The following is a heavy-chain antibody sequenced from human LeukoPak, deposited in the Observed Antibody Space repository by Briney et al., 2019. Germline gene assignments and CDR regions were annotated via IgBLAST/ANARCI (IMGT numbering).Heavy chain of an antibody. D-gene: IGHD6-13*01. V-gene: IGHV5-51*01. CDR2: IYPGDSDT. J-gene: IGHJ5*02. CDR3: ARRFMSATAYDP. Sequence: GESLKISCKASGYNFISYWIGWVRQMPGKGLEWMGTIYPGDSDTRYSPSFQGQVIISVDKSISTAYLQWSSLKASDTAVYYCARRFMSATAYDPWGQGTLVTVSS. CDR1: GYNFISYW.